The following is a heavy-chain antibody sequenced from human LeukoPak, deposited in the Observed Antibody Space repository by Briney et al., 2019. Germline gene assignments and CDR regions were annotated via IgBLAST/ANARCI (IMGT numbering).Heavy chain of an antibody. CDR3: ARNSDSSGYYYFSLALDI. Sequence: GGSLRLSCAASGFTFDDNAMHWVRQPPGKGLEWVSLISGDGGSTYYADSVKGRFTISRDNAKNSLYLQMNSLRAEDTAVYYCARNSDSSGYYYFSLALDIWGQGTMVTVSS. V-gene: IGHV3-43*02. D-gene: IGHD3-22*01. CDR1: GFTFDDNA. CDR2: ISGDGGST. J-gene: IGHJ3*02.